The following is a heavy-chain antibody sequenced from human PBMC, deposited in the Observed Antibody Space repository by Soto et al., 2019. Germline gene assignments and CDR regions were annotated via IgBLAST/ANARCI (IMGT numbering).Heavy chain of an antibody. J-gene: IGHJ4*02. CDR1: GGSISRAGYS. V-gene: IGHV4-30-2*06. CDR2: IYNSGST. Sequence: QLQLQASGSRLVKPSQTLSLNCAVSGGSISRAGYSWSWIRQSPGKGLEWIGDIYNSGSTFYNPSLKSGLTIAVDRSKNQLSLQLNSVTAADTAVYYCASSRVVPTYFEYWGQGTLVTVSS. D-gene: IGHD2-21*01. CDR3: ASSRVVPTYFEY.